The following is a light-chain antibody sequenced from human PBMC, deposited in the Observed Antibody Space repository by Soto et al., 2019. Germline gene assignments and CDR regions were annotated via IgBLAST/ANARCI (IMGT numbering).Light chain of an antibody. Sequence: EIVLTQSPGTLSLSPGERATLSCRASQTISRSFLAWYQQKPRQAPRLLIYRASRRAPGIPDRFSGSGSWTDFTLTISRLEPEDFAVYYCHQFGSSPLDTFGPGTKVEIK. V-gene: IGKV3-20*01. CDR2: RAS. J-gene: IGKJ3*01. CDR1: QTISRSF. CDR3: HQFGSSPLDT.